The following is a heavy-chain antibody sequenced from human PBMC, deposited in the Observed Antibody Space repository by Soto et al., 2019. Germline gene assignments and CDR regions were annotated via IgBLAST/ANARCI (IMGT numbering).Heavy chain of an antibody. CDR1: GYTFTSYG. V-gene: IGHV1-18*01. J-gene: IGHJ4*02. Sequence: QVQLVQSGAEVKKPGASVKVSCKASGYTFTSYGISWVRQAPGQGLEWMGWISAYNGNTNYAQKLQGRGTMTTDTSTSTAYMELRGLRSDDTAVYYCARGSAHFSSSWSMYYFDYWGQGTLVTVSS. CDR2: ISAYNGNT. D-gene: IGHD6-13*01. CDR3: ARGSAHFSSSWSMYYFDY.